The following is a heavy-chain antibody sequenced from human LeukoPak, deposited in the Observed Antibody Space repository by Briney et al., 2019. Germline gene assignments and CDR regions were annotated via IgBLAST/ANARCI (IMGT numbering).Heavy chain of an antibody. Sequence: SETLSLTCTVSGGSISSGDYYWSWIRQPPGKELEWIGSIYSGGSSYYNPSLKSRVTISVDTSNNQFSLKVNSVAAADTAVYYCARDAGHQLSRRNYYAMDVWGQGTTVTVSS. CDR3: ARDAGHQLSRRNYYAMDV. CDR1: GGSISSGDYY. J-gene: IGHJ6*02. V-gene: IGHV4-39*07. CDR2: IYSGGSS. D-gene: IGHD1-1*01.